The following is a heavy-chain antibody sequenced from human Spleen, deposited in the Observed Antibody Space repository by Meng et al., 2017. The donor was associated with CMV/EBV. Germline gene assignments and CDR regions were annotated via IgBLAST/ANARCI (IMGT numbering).Heavy chain of an antibody. V-gene: IGHV4-59*01. CDR2: IYYSGST. CDR1: GGSISSYY. CDR3: ARRLPTGYFDY. J-gene: IGHJ4*03. D-gene: IGHD4-17*01. Sequence: SETLSLTCTVSGGSISSYYWSWIRQPPGKGLEWIGYIYYSGSTNYNPSLKSRVTISVDTSKNQFSLKLSSVTAADTAVYYCARRLPTGYFDYWGQGTTVTVSS.